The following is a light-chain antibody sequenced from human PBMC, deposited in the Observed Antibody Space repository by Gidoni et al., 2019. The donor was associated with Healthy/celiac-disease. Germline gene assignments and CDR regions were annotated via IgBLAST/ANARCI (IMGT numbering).Light chain of an antibody. J-gene: IGLJ1*01. V-gene: IGLV2-23*01. CDR1: SSHVGSYNL. CDR2: EGS. CDR3: CSYAGSSTLYV. Sequence: QSALTQPASVSGSPGQSITISCTGTSSHVGSYNLVSWYQQNPGKAPKLMIYEGSKRPSGVSNRFSGSKSGNTASLTISGLQAEDEADYYCCSYAGSSTLYVFGTGTKVTV.